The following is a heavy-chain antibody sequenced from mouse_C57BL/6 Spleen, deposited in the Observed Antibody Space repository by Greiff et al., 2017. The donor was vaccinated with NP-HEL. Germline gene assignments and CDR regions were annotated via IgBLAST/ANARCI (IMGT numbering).Heavy chain of an antibody. CDR3: ARLEGGAWFAY. CDR1: GYSFTGYY. J-gene: IGHJ3*01. V-gene: IGHV1-42*01. Sequence: VQLQQSGPELVKPGASVKISCKASGYSFTGYYMNWVKQSPEKSLEWIGEINPSTGGTTYNQKFKAKATLTVDKSSSTAYMQLKSLTSEDSAVYYCARLEGGAWFAYWGQGTLVTVSA. CDR2: INPSTGGT.